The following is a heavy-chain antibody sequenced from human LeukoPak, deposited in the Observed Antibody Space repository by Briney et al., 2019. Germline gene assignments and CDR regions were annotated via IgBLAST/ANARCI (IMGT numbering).Heavy chain of an antibody. J-gene: IGHJ6*03. CDR3: ARKSRDFTTGYYYYYYYMDV. V-gene: IGHV1-69*13. CDR2: IIPIFGTA. CDR1: GGTFSSYA. Sequence: ASVKVSCKASGGTFSSYAISWVRQAPGQGLEWMGGIIPIFGTANYAQKFQGRVTITADESTSTAYMELSSLRSEDTAVYYCARKSRDFTTGYYYYYYYMDVWGKGTTVTISS. D-gene: IGHD1-1*01.